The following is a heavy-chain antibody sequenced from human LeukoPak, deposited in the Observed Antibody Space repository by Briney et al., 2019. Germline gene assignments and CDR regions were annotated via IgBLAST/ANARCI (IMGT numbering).Heavy chain of an antibody. CDR1: GFSVGSYY. V-gene: IGHV3-53*01. CDR2: IYSSGST. J-gene: IGHJ4*02. Sequence: PGGSLSLSCAASGFSVGSYYMSWVRQAPGKGLEWVSVIYSSGSTYYADSVKSRFTISTDNSENTLSLQMNTLRGEDMGVYYCARHGVAVTSYFDYWGQGNLVTVSS. D-gene: IGHD2-2*01. CDR3: ARHGVAVTSYFDY.